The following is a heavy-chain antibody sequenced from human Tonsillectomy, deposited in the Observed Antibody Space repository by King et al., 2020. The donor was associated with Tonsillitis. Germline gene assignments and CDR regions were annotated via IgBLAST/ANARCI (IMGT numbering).Heavy chain of an antibody. CDR2: IKQDGSGK. D-gene: IGHD4-23*01. J-gene: IGHJ3*02. V-gene: IGHV3-7*01. CDR3: ARTVVRWDAFDI. CDR1: GFTFSSYW. Sequence: VQLVESGGGLVQPGGSLRLSCAASGFTFSSYWMSWVRQAPGKGLDWVANIKQDGSGKYYVDSVKGRFTISRDNAKNSLYLQMNSPRAEDTAVYYCARTVVRWDAFDIWGQGTMVTVSS.